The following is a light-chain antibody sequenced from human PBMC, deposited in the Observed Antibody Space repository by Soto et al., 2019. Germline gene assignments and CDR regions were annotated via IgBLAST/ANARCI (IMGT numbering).Light chain of an antibody. Sequence: QSVLTQPPSASGTPGQRVTISCSGSSSNIGSNPVNWYRQLPGTAPKLLLYSDVQQPSGVPDRVSGSKSGTSASLAISGLQSEDEADYFCAAWDDSLIAVVFGGGTKLTVL. J-gene: IGLJ2*01. CDR1: SSNIGSNP. CDR3: AAWDDSLIAVV. V-gene: IGLV1-44*01. CDR2: SDV.